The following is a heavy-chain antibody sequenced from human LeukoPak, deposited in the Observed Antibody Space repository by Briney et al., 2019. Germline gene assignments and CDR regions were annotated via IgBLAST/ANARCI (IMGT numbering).Heavy chain of an antibody. CDR2: ISSSSSYI. V-gene: IGHV3-21*01. Sequence: GGSLRLSCAASGFTFSSYSMNWVRQAPGKGLEWVSSISSSSSYIYYADSVKGRFTISRDNAKNSLYLQMNSLRAEDTAVYYCASEYSGSYLMDVWGQGTTVTFSS. CDR3: ASEYSGSYLMDV. D-gene: IGHD1-26*01. CDR1: GFTFSSYS. J-gene: IGHJ6*02.